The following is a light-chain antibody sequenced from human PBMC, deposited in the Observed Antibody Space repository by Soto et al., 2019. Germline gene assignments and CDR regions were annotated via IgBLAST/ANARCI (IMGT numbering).Light chain of an antibody. CDR3: SSYAGSNTVL. Sequence: QSALTQPPSASGSPRQSVTISCTGTSSDVGGYNCVSWYQQHPGKAPKLMIYEVSKRPSGVPDRFSGSKSGNTASLTVSGLQAEDEADYYCSSYAGSNTVLFGGGTKVTVL. J-gene: IGLJ2*01. CDR2: EVS. V-gene: IGLV2-8*01. CDR1: SSDVGGYNC.